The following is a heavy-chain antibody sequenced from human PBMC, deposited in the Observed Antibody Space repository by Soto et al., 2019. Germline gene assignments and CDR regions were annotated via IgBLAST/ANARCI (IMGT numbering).Heavy chain of an antibody. CDR3: ARDSPPPRE. Sequence: QVQLVQCGAEVKKPGAAVKVSCKASCYTFTSYHITWVRQAPGQGLEWLGWISAYNGNTNYAQKLXGRVTMTTDTSTSTAYMELRSLRSDDTAVYYCARDSPPPREWGQGTLVTVSS. V-gene: IGHV1-18*01. CDR1: CYTFTSYH. J-gene: IGHJ4*02. CDR2: ISAYNGNT.